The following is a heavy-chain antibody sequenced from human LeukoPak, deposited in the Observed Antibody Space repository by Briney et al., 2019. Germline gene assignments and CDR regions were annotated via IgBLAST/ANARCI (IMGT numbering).Heavy chain of an antibody. J-gene: IGHJ4*02. V-gene: IGHV7-4-1*02. CDR3: ARVVDDYGVSIDY. CDR1: GYTFTGYY. CDR2: INTNTGNP. Sequence: GASVKVSCKASGYTFTGYYMHWVRQAPGQGLEWTGWINTNTGNPTYAQGFTGRFVFSLDTSVSTAYLQISSLKAEDTAVYYCARVVDDYGVSIDYWGQGTLVTVSS. D-gene: IGHD4-17*01.